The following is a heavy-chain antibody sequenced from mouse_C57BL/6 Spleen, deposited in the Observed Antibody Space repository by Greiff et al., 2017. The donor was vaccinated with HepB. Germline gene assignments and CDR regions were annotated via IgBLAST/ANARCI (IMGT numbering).Heavy chain of an antibody. CDR3: ARSPNWGSYFDY. D-gene: IGHD4-1*01. CDR1: GYTFTSYW. J-gene: IGHJ2*01. V-gene: IGHV1-69*01. Sequence: QVQLKQPGAELVMPGASVKLSCKASGYTFTSYWMHWVKQRPGQGLEWIGEIDPSDSYTNYNQKFKGKSTLTVDKSSSTAYMQLSSLTSEDSAVYYCARSPNWGSYFDYWGQGTTLTVSS. CDR2: IDPSDSYT.